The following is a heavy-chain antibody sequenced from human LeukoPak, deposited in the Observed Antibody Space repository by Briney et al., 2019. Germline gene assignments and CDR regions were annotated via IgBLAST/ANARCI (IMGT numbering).Heavy chain of an antibody. CDR2: IYSGGTT. CDR1: GFSDSNYY. J-gene: IGHJ4*02. D-gene: IGHD7-27*01. CDR3: GRDWFKTGDPAS. Sequence: PGGSLRLSCEASGFSDSNYYMSWVRQAPGKGLECVSVIYSGGTTHYPDSVKGRFTISRDNSKNSLYLQVSNLRVEDTAVYYCGRDWFKTGDPASWGQGTLVIVSS. V-gene: IGHV3-66*01.